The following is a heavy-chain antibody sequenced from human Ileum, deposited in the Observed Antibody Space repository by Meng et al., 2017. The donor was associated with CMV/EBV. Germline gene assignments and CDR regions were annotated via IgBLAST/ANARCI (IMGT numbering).Heavy chain of an antibody. V-gene: IGHV1-2*02. D-gene: IGHD1/OR15-1a*01. CDR1: GYTFTDWY. Sequence: CKASGYTFTDWYLHWVRQAPGQGLEWMGWIYPNSGATNYAPKFQGRVTMTRDTSISTIYMELSRLTSDDTAIYFCARVGGKTGTHFDYLGQGTLVTVSS. CDR3: ARVGGKTGTHFDY. CDR2: IYPNSGAT. J-gene: IGHJ4*02.